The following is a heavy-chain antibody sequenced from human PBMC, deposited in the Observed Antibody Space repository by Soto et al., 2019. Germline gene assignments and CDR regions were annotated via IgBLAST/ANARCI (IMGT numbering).Heavy chain of an antibody. CDR1: GFTFSSYA. D-gene: IGHD3-22*01. J-gene: IGHJ4*02. Sequence: PGGSLRLSCAASGFTFSSYAMSWVRQAPGKGLEWVSAISGSGGSTYYADSVKGRFTISRDNSKNTLYLQMNSLRAEDTAVYYCAKALGYYDSSGTELLGFDYWGQGTLVTGSS. CDR2: ISGSGGST. CDR3: AKALGYYDSSGTELLGFDY. V-gene: IGHV3-23*01.